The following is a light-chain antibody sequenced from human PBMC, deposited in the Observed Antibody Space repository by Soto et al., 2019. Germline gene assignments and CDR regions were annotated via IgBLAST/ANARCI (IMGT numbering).Light chain of an antibody. CDR1: QTITKNH. Sequence: EIVLTQSPGILSLSAGEIATLSCRASQTITKNHVAWYQQKPGQAPRLILDDAVNRATGVPDRFSGSGSGTDFTITISRLEPEDFAVYFCHQCAHTPLTFGQGTRVEIK. CDR2: DAV. J-gene: IGKJ1*01. CDR3: HQCAHTPLT. V-gene: IGKV3-20*01.